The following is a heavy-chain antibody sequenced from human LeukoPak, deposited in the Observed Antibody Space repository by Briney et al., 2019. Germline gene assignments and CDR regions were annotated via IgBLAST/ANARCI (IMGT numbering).Heavy chain of an antibody. J-gene: IGHJ6*03. D-gene: IGHD2-2*01. CDR3: ARAGDYCSSTSCYPIYYYYYMDV. Sequence: GGSLRLSCAASGFIFSSYGMIWVRQAPGKGPEWVSSISSISTYTHYADSVKGRFTISRDNAKNSLLLQMNSLRAEDTAVYYCARAGDYCSSTSCYPIYYYYYMDVWGKGTTVTVSS. CDR2: ISSISTYT. V-gene: IGHV3-21*01. CDR1: GFIFSSYG.